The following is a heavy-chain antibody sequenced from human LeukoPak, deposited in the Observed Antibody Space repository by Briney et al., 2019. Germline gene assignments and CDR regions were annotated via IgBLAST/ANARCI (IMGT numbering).Heavy chain of an antibody. D-gene: IGHD6-13*01. J-gene: IGHJ6*03. CDR2: IYYSGST. CDR3: ARDRTDSSSWYYYYYMDV. CDR1: GGSINNYY. Sequence: SETLSLTCTVSGGSINNYYWSWIRQPPGKGLEWIGYIYYSGSTNYNPSLKSRVTISVDTSKNQFSLKLSSVTAADTAVYYCARDRTDSSSWYYYYYMDVWGKGTTVTVSS. V-gene: IGHV4-59*01.